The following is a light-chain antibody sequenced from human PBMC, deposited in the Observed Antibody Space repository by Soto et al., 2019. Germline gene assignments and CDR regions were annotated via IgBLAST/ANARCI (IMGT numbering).Light chain of an antibody. J-gene: IGKJ3*01. CDR1: QSVSSN. CDR3: QENNDWRFT. Sequence: ETVLTQSPGTLSLSPGEGATLSCRASQSVSSNSLAWYQQKPGQAPRLLIYGASTRATGIPDRFSGSGSGTEFTLTISSLQSEDFAVYYCQENNDWRFTFGPGTKVDIK. V-gene: IGKV3D-15*01. CDR2: GAS.